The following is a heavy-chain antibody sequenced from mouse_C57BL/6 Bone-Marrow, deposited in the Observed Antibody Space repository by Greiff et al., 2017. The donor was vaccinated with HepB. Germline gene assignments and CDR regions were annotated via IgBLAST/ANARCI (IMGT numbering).Heavy chain of an antibody. D-gene: IGHD2-1*01. CDR2: INPNNGGT. CDR3: ARHYGNSSWFAY. J-gene: IGHJ3*01. V-gene: IGHV1-26*01. Sequence: VQLQQSGPELVKPGASVKISCKASGYTFTDYYMNWVKQSHGKSLEWIGDINPNNGGTSYNQKFKGKATLTVDKSSSTAYMELRSLTSEDSAVYYCARHYGNSSWFAYWGQGTLVTVSA. CDR1: GYTFTDYY.